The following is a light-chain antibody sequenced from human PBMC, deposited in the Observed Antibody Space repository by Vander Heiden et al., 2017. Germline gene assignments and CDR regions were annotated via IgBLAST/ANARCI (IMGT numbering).Light chain of an antibody. CDR2: GAS. CDR1: QGSSKY. CDR3: QQLDSYPRT. Sequence: IQLTQSPSSLSASVGDRVTITCRARQGSSKYLAWSQQKPGKAPHLLIYGASTLRTGVPSRFSGSGYGTDFTLTISSLQPEDFATYYCQQLDSYPRTFGGGTKVEIK. J-gene: IGKJ4*01. V-gene: IGKV1-9*01.